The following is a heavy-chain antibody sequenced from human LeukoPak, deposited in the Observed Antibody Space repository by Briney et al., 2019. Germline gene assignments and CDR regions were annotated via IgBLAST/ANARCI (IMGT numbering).Heavy chain of an antibody. J-gene: IGHJ4*02. CDR3: ARGELTPYYFDY. D-gene: IGHD1-26*01. CDR1: GGSFSGYY. Sequence: SETLSLTCAVYGGSFSGYYWSWIRQPPGKGLEWIGEINHSGSTNYNPSLKSRVTISVDTSKNRFSLKLSSVTAADTAVYYCARGELTPYYFDYWGQGTLVTVSS. CDR2: INHSGST. V-gene: IGHV4-34*01.